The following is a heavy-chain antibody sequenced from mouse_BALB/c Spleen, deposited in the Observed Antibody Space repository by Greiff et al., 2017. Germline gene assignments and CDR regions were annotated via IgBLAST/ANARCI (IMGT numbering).Heavy chain of an antibody. Sequence: EVQGVESGGGLVQPGGSRKLSCAASGFTFSSFGMHWVRQAPEKGLEWVAYISSGSSTIYYADTVKGRFTISRDNPKNTLFLQMTSLRSEDTAMYYCARRGITTAHFDYWGQGTTLTVSS. V-gene: IGHV5-17*02. J-gene: IGHJ2*01. CDR2: ISSGSSTI. CDR1: GFTFSSFG. D-gene: IGHD1-2*01. CDR3: ARRGITTAHFDY.